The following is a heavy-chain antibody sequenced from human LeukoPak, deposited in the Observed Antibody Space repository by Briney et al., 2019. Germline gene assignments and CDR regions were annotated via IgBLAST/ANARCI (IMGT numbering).Heavy chain of an antibody. CDR3: ARRFGEGEFDY. V-gene: IGHV3-23*01. CDR1: GFTFSSYA. Sequence: GGSLRLSCAAAGFTFSSYAMSWVRQAPGKGLEWVSVIIGSGGSTYYADSVKGRFTISRDNSKNTLSLQMNSLRAEDTAVYYCARRFGEGEFDYWGQGTLVTVSS. CDR2: IIGSGGST. J-gene: IGHJ4*02. D-gene: IGHD3-10*01.